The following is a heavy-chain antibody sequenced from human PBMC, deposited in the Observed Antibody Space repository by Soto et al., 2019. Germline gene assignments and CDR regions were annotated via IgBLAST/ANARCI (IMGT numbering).Heavy chain of an antibody. J-gene: IGHJ4*02. CDR2: ISGSGGST. CDR1: GFTFSSYA. Sequence: GGSLRRSCAASGFTFSSYAMSWVRQAAGKGLEWVSAISGSGGSTYYADSVKGRFTISRDNSKNTLYLQMNSLRAEDTAVYYCAKGLAPLRYFDWSNFDYWGQGTLVTVS. D-gene: IGHD3-9*01. V-gene: IGHV3-23*01. CDR3: AKGLAPLRYFDWSNFDY.